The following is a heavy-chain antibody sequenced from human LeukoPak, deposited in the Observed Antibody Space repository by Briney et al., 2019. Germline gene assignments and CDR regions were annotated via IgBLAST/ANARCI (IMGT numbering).Heavy chain of an antibody. CDR1: GGSFSGYY. V-gene: IGHV4-34*01. D-gene: IGHD3-16*01. J-gene: IGHJ5*02. CDR2: INHSGRT. Sequence: SETLSLTCAVYGGSFSGYYWSWIRQPPGKGLEWIGEINHSGRTNYNPSLKSRVTISVDTSKNQFSLKLSSVTAADTAVYYCAGRSRILGAFDPWGQGTLVTVSS. CDR3: AGRSRILGAFDP.